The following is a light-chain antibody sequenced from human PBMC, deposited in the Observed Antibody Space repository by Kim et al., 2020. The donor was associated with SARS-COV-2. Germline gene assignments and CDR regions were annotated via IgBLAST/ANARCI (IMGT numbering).Light chain of an antibody. CDR2: EVS. CDR3: CSYAGTNTWV. CDR1: SSDVGIYNL. J-gene: IGLJ3*02. Sequence: QSALTQPAFVSGSPGQSITISCTGTSSDVGIYNLVSWFQQYPGKTPQLIINEVSKRPSGVSNRFSGSRSGNTASLTIAGLQAEDEADYYCCSYAGTNTWVFGGGTKLTVL. V-gene: IGLV2-23*02.